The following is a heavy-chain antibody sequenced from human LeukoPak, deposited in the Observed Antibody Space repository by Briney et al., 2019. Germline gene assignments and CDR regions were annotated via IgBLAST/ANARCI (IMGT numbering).Heavy chain of an antibody. CDR2: INPYSANT. J-gene: IGHJ4*02. V-gene: IGHV1-8*03. Sequence: ASVKVSCKASGYTFTNYDIHWVRQATGQGLEWMGWINPYSANTGYAQNFQGRITITRNTSISTAYMELSSLRSEDTAVYYCARDKSGNSGWYSYFDYWGQGTLVTVSS. CDR3: ARDKSGNSGWYSYFDY. D-gene: IGHD6-19*01. CDR1: GYTFTNYD.